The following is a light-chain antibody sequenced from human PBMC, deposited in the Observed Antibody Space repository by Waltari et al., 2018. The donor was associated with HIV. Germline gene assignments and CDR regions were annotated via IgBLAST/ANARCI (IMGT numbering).Light chain of an antibody. V-gene: IGKV1-5*03. CDR2: AAS. Sequence: DVQMTQSPSLISASVGDRATITCRSSQSIYQWVAWYQQKPGKAPKVLMFAASTLVDRVPSRFSGSASGTEFNFTITSLQPDDFATYYCHNNATSPHTFGQGTKV. CDR1: QSIYQW. J-gene: IGKJ1*01. CDR3: HNNATSPHT.